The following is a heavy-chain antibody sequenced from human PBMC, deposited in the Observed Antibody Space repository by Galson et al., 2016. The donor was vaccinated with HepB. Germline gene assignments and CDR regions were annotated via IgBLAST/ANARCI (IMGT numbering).Heavy chain of an antibody. V-gene: IGHV3-23*01. Sequence: SLRLSCAASGFTFSIYAMSWVRQAPGKGLEWVSSISGGADSRYYADSVKGRFTISRDNSKNTLYLQMHSLGAEDTAVYYCATILGYCRGGSCYRDYWRQGTLVTVSS. J-gene: IGHJ4*02. CDR2: ISGGADSR. CDR1: GFTFSIYA. D-gene: IGHD2-15*01. CDR3: ATILGYCRGGSCYRDY.